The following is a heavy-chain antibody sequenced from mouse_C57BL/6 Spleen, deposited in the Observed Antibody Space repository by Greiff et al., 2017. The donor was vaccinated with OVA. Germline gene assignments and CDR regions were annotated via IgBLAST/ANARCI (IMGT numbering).Heavy chain of an antibody. CDR2: IYPGDGDT. D-gene: IGHD5-1-1*01. CDR3: TRLIQYYFDY. J-gene: IGHJ2*01. CDR1: GYAFSSSW. V-gene: IGHV1-82*01. Sequence: QVQLQQSGPELVKPGASVKISCKASGYAFSSSWMNWVKQRPGKGLEWIGRIYPGDGDTNYNGKFKGKATLTADKSSSTAYMQLSNLTSEDSAVYFCTRLIQYYFDYWGQGTTLTVSS.